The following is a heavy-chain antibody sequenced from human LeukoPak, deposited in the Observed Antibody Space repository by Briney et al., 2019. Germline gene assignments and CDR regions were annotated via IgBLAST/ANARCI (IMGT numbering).Heavy chain of an antibody. CDR3: ARHDSSGLYNALDI. Sequence: PSETLSLTCTVSGGSISSYYWSWIRQPPGKGLEWIGYIYYSGSTNYNPSLKSRVTISVDTSKNKFSLKLSSVTAADTAVYYCARHDSSGLYNALDIWGQGTMVTASS. D-gene: IGHD3-22*01. V-gene: IGHV4-59*08. CDR1: GGSISSYY. CDR2: IYYSGST. J-gene: IGHJ3*02.